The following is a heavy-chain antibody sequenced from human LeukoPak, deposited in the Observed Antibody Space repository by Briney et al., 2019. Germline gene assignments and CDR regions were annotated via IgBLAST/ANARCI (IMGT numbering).Heavy chain of an antibody. D-gene: IGHD3-3*01. CDR2: IYYSGST. Sequence: SETLSLPCTVSGGSISSSSYYWGWIRQPPGKGLEWIGSIYYSGSTYYNPSLKSRVTIYVDTSKNQFSLKLSSVTAADTAVYYCARQLGYYDFWSGYYTGNYFDYWGQGTLVTVSS. V-gene: IGHV4-39*01. CDR3: ARQLGYYDFWSGYYTGNYFDY. CDR1: GGSISSSSYY. J-gene: IGHJ4*02.